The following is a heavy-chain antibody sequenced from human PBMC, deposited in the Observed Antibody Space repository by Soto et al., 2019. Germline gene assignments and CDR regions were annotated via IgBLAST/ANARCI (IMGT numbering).Heavy chain of an antibody. V-gene: IGHV4-30-4*01. J-gene: IGHJ4*02. CDR3: ARGPSTDKVDY. D-gene: IGHD2-2*01. Sequence: QVQLQELGPGLVKPSQTLSLTCTVSGGSINGGGYFWSWIRQTPGKGLEWIGHIYNSGTTYTNPSLNSRATISGDTSPNQFSLNLKSVTAADTAVYYCARGPSTDKVDYWGQGTLVTVSS. CDR1: GGSINGGGYF. CDR2: IYNSGTT.